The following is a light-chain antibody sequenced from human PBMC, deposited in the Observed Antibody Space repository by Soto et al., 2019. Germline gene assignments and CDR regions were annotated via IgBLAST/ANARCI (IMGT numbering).Light chain of an antibody. CDR1: SSKFGADFD. J-gene: IGLJ2*01. Sequence: QAVVTQPPSVSGAPGQRVTIPCTESSSKFGADFDVHWYQQLPGTAPKLLIYRNNNRASGVPDRFSGSRSGTSATLAITGLQAEDEADYYCQSFDGTLSDVVFGGGTKVTVL. V-gene: IGLV1-40*01. CDR3: QSFDGTLSDVV. CDR2: RNN.